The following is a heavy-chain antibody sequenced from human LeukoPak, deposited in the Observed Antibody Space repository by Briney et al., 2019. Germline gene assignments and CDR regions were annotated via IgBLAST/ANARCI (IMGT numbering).Heavy chain of an antibody. J-gene: IGHJ4*02. D-gene: IGHD6-19*01. CDR1: GFSFSDYY. Sequence: PGGSLRLSCAASGFSFSDYYMSWIRQAPGKGLEWVSYISSTSTYTSHADSVKGRFTISRDNAKNSLYLQMNSLKAEDTALYYCARDLTAGAVAGNPAGYWGQGTLVTVSS. V-gene: IGHV3-11*06. CDR2: ISSTSTYT. CDR3: ARDLTAGAVAGNPAGY.